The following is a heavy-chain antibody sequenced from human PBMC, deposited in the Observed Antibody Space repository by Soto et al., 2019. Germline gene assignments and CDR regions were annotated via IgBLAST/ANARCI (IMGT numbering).Heavy chain of an antibody. V-gene: IGHV4-30-4*01. CDR1: GDSISSAVSY. J-gene: IGHJ4*02. CDR3: ARHTPAISISDH. CDR2: TNGEGSA. D-gene: IGHD2-15*01. Sequence: SETLSLTCTVSGDSISSAVSYWSWVRQPPGKGLEWIGETNGEGSAFYNPSLKTRVAISLDTPKNQFSLKLSSMTAADTAVYYCARHTPAISISDHWGQGTLVTVSS.